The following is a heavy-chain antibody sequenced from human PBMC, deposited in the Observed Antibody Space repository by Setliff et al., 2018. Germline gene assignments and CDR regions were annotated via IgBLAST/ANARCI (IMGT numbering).Heavy chain of an antibody. J-gene: IGHJ6*03. CDR2: IKSKTDGGTT. D-gene: IGHD3-10*01. V-gene: IGHV3-15*01. CDR1: GGSTSSHY. Sequence: PSETLSLTCTVSGGSTSSHYWSWIRQPPGKGLEWIGRIKSKTDGGTTDYAAPVKGRFTISRDDSKNTLYLQMNSLKTEDTAVYYCTTEPHYGSGYYYYMDVWGKWTTVTVSS. CDR3: TTEPHYGSGYYYYMDV.